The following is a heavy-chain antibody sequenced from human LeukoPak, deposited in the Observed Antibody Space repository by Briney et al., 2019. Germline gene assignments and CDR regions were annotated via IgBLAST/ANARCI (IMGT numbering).Heavy chain of an antibody. CDR1: GFTFSSYA. J-gene: IGHJ4*02. CDR3: ARDSKGFDY. Sequence: GGSLRLSCAASGFTFSSYAMHWVRQAPGKGLEWVAVISYDGSNKYYADSVKGRFTISRDNSKNTLYLQMNSLRAEDTAVYYCARDSKGFDYRGQGTLVTVSS. CDR2: ISYDGSNK. V-gene: IGHV3-30*04.